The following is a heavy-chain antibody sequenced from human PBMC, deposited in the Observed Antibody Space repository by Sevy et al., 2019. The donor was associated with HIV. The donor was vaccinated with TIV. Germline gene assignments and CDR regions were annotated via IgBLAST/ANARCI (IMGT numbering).Heavy chain of an antibody. CDR1: GGTFSSYA. V-gene: IGHV1-69*13. J-gene: IGHJ6*02. CDR3: ARALSDIVATNNYYYYGMDV. D-gene: IGHD5-12*01. CDR2: IIPIFGTA. Sequence: SVKVSCKASGGTFSSYAISWVRQAPGQGLEWMGGIIPIFGTANYAQKFQGRVTITADESTSTAYMELSSLRSEDTAVYYCARALSDIVATNNYYYYGMDVWGQGTTVTVSS.